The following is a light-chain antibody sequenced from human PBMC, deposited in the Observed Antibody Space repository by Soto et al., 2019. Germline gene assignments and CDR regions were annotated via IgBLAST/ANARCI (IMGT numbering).Light chain of an antibody. J-gene: IGLJ3*02. CDR2: LDRSGSY. CDR1: SGHSTYI. V-gene: IGLV4-60*02. Sequence: QLVLTQSSSASASLGCSGKLTCILSSGHSTYIIAWHQQQPGKAPRFLMTLDRSGSYNRGSGVPDRLSSSSSGADRYLTISNLQFEDEGDYYCETWYSNTHKVFGGGTKLTVL. CDR3: ETWYSNTHKV.